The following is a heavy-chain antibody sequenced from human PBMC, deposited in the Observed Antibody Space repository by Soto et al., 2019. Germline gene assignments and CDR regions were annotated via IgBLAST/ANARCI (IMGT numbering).Heavy chain of an antibody. D-gene: IGHD3-22*01. CDR2: IYYSGST. V-gene: IGHV4-59*01. CDR1: GGSISSYY. J-gene: IGHJ4*02. Sequence: SGALSRTCTVSGGSISSYYWSWIRQPPGEGLEWIGYIYYSGSTNYNPSLKGRVTISVDTSKYQFSLNLSSVTAADTAVHYCARDWGGYYDISGYKDLDYWGQGTLVTAS. CDR3: ARDWGGYYDISGYKDLDY.